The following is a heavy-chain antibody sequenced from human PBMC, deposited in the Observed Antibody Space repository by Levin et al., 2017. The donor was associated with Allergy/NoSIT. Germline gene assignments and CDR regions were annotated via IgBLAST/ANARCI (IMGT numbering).Heavy chain of an antibody. D-gene: IGHD5-18*01. J-gene: IGHJ6*02. CDR3: ATPGRGYSFDYYYYGMDV. Sequence: GESLKISCKASGYTFTGYYMHWVRQAPGQGLEWMGWINPHSGATNYARKFQGRVTMTRDTSIRTAYMELKSLRSDDTAVYYCATPGRGYSFDYYYYGMDVWGQGTTVTVSS. V-gene: IGHV1-2*02. CDR1: GYTFTGYY. CDR2: INPHSGAT.